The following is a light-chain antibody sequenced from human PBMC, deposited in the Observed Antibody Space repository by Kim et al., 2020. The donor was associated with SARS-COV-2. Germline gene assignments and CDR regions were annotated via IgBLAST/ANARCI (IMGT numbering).Light chain of an antibody. Sequence: SSELTQDPAVSVGLGQTVRITCQGDSLRSYYASWYQQKPGQAPVLVNYGKNNRPSGIPDRFSGSSSGNPAFLTITGVQAEDEADYYCNSRDSSGNHVVFG. CDR1: SLRSYY. CDR2: GKN. CDR3: NSRDSSGNHVV. V-gene: IGLV3-19*01. J-gene: IGLJ2*01.